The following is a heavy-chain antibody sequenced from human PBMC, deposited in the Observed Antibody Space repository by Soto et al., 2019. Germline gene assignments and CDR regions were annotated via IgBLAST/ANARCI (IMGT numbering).Heavy chain of an antibody. CDR1: GGSISSSSYY. Sequence: SETLSLTCTVSGGSISSSSYYWGWIRQPPGKGLEWIGSIYYSGSTYYNPSLKSRVTISVDTSKNQFSLKLSSVTAADTAVYYCPRLSKGSGYYNGYFDYWGQGTLVTVSS. V-gene: IGHV4-39*01. CDR3: PRLSKGSGYYNGYFDY. CDR2: IYYSGST. D-gene: IGHD3-3*01. J-gene: IGHJ4*02.